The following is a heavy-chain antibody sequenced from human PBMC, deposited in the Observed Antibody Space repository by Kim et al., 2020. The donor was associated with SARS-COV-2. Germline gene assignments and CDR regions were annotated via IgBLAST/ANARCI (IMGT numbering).Heavy chain of an antibody. V-gene: IGHV3-11*06. J-gene: IGHJ5*02. Sequence: TNYADSVKGRFTISRDNAKNSLYLQMNSLRAEDTAVYYCASYGSGSYYAAWGQGTLVTVSS. CDR2: T. D-gene: IGHD3-10*01. CDR3: ASYGSGSYYAA.